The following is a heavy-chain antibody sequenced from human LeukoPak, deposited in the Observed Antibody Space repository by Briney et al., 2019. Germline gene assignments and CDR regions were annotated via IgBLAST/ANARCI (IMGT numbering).Heavy chain of an antibody. D-gene: IGHD1-14*01. CDR3: AKSQLTDFYYYGVDV. CDR1: GFTFHDYA. J-gene: IGHJ6*02. CDR2: ISGDGVNT. Sequence: GGSLRLSCAASGFTFHDYAMHWVRQAPGNGLEWVSLISGDGVNTYYADSVKGRFTISRDNSKNSLYLQMNSLRTEDTALYYCAKSQLTDFYYYGVDVWGQGTTVTASS. V-gene: IGHV3-43*02.